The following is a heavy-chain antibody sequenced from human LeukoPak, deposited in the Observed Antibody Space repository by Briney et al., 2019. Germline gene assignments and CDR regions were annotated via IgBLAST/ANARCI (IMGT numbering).Heavy chain of an antibody. Sequence: SVKVSCKASGGTFSSYAISWVRQAPGQGLEWMGRIISILGIANYAQKFQGRVTITADKSTSTAYMELSSLRSEDTAVYYCARDHSVVGATELDYWGQGTLVTVSS. CDR1: GGTFSSYA. CDR3: ARDHSVVGATELDY. CDR2: IISILGIA. D-gene: IGHD1-26*01. V-gene: IGHV1-69*04. J-gene: IGHJ4*02.